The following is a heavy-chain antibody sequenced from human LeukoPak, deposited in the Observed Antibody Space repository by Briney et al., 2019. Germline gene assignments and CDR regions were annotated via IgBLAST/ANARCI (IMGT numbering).Heavy chain of an antibody. CDR1: GGSIRSSSYY. V-gene: IGHV4-39*01. Sequence: PSETLSLTCTVSGGSIRSSSYYGGWIRQPPGKGLEWIGSIYYSGSTYYKPSLKSRVTISADTSKNQFSLKLSSVTAADTAVYYCARPGGYCSGGSCSDAFDIWGQGTMVTVSS. D-gene: IGHD2-15*01. J-gene: IGHJ3*02. CDR2: IYYSGST. CDR3: ARPGGYCSGGSCSDAFDI.